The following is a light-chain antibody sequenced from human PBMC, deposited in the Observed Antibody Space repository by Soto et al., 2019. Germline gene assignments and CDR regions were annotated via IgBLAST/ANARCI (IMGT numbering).Light chain of an antibody. CDR2: DNN. Sequence: QSALTQPPSVSAAPGQKVTTSCSGSSSNIGNNYVSWYQQLPGTAPKLLTYDNNKRPSGIPDRFSGSKSGTSATLGITGLQTGDEADYYCGTWDSSLSAFYAFGTGTKVTVL. CDR3: GTWDSSLSAFYA. CDR1: SSNIGNNY. J-gene: IGLJ1*01. V-gene: IGLV1-51*01.